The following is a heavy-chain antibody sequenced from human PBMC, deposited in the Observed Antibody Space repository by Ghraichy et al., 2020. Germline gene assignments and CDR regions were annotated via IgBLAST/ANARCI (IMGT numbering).Heavy chain of an antibody. CDR3: ARSMTKSFDY. CDR1: GFSFGNYN. D-gene: IGHD4-11*01. J-gene: IGHJ4*02. CDR2: ISGDRSLI. Sequence: GGSLRLSCAASGFSFGNYNMNWVHQAPGKGLEWVSYISGDRSLISYADSVRGRFTISRDNAKNSMYLQMNSLRDEDTAVYYCARSMTKSFDYWGQGTLVTVSS. V-gene: IGHV3-48*02.